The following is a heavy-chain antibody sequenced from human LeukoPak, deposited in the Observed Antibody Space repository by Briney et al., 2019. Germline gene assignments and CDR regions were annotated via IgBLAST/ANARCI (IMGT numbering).Heavy chain of an antibody. J-gene: IGHJ3*02. CDR2: IYYSGST. Sequence: SETLSLTCTVSGGSISSYYWSWIRQPPGKGLEWIGYIYYSGSTNYNPSLKSRVTISVDTSKNQFSLKLSSVTAADTAVYYCARGPPPYYYDSSGYYETLDAFDIWGQGTMVTVSS. D-gene: IGHD3-22*01. V-gene: IGHV4-59*12. CDR3: ARGPPPYYYDSSGYYETLDAFDI. CDR1: GGSISSYY.